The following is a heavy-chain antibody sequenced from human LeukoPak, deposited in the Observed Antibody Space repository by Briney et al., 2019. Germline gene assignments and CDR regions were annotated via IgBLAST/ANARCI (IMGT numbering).Heavy chain of an antibody. V-gene: IGHV4-4*07. CDR3: ARVTAVAGTDWFDP. CDR2: IYTSGST. Sequence: SETLSLTCTVSGGSISSYYWSWIRQPAGKGLGWIGRIYTSGSTNYNPSLKSRVTMSVDTSKNQFSLKLSSVTAADTAVYYCARVTAVAGTDWFDPWGQGTLVTVSS. CDR1: GGSISSYY. J-gene: IGHJ5*02. D-gene: IGHD6-19*01.